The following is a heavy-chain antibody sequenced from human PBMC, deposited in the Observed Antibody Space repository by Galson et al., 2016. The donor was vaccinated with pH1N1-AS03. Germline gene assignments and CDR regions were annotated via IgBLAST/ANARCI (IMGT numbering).Heavy chain of an antibody. D-gene: IGHD6-19*01. CDR2: IYPTGDGK. V-gene: IGHV1-46*01. J-gene: IGHJ3*01. Sequence: SVKVSCKASGYTFTRHHMHWVRQAPGQGLEWMGIIYPTGDGKNYAQKFQGRVTMTRDTSTSTFYMELSSLISDDTAVYFCARASGGWAVDFWGQGTEVTVSS. CDR1: GYTFTRHH. CDR3: ARASGGWAVDF.